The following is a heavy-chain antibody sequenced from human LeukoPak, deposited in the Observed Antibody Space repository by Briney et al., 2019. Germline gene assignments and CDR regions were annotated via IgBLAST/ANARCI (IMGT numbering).Heavy chain of an antibody. CDR3: ARASTVTGSYWYFDL. CDR2: INNSGST. D-gene: IGHD4-17*01. Sequence: SETLSLTCAVYGGSFSGYYWSWIRQPPGKGLEWIGEINNSGSTNYNPSLKSRVTISVDTSKNQFSLKLSSVTAADTAVYYCARASTVTGSYWYFDLWGRGTLVTVSS. V-gene: IGHV4-34*01. J-gene: IGHJ2*01. CDR1: GGSFSGYY.